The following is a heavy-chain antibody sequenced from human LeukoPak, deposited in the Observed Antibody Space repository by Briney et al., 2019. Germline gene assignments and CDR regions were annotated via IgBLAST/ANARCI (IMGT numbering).Heavy chain of an antibody. J-gene: IGHJ4*02. CDR2: ISGSGGNT. CDR3: ARGGSYSLNGIYFDY. Sequence: GGSLRLSCAASGFTFSSYEMSWVRQAPGKGLEWVSAISGSGGNTYFADSVKGRFTISRDNSKNTLYLQMNSLRAEDTAVYYCARGGSYSLNGIYFDYWGQGTLVTVSS. CDR1: GFTFSSYE. D-gene: IGHD1-26*01. V-gene: IGHV3-23*01.